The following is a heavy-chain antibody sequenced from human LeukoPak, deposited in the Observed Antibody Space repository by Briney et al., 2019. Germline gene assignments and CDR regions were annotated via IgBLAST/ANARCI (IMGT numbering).Heavy chain of an antibody. D-gene: IGHD4-11*01. CDR1: GFPFSSYG. J-gene: IGHJ1*01. CDR3: AKRLPTGAGGGFQH. CDR2: ISGSGGDS. Sequence: GSLRLSCAASGFPFSSYGMGWVRQAPGQGLEWVSAISGSGGDSYYAGSVKGRVTIPRDHSKSTLSLQMNSLRAEDTAVYYCAKRLPTGAGGGFQHWGQGALVTVSS. V-gene: IGHV3-23*01.